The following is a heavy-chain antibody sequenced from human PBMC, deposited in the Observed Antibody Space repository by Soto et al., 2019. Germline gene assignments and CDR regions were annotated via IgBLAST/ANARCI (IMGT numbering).Heavy chain of an antibody. CDR1: GYTFTSHA. J-gene: IGHJ4*02. CDR3: ARDGGYNYGSSGAFPTVYDF. Sequence: ASVKVSCKASGYTFTSHAIHWVRQAPGQSLEWMGWINAGNGNIRYSQKFQGRLTFTGDTSASTAYMELSSLRSEDTAVFYCARDGGYNYGSSGAFPTVYDFWGQGTLVTVFS. CDR2: INAGNGNI. D-gene: IGHD2-15*01. V-gene: IGHV1-3*01.